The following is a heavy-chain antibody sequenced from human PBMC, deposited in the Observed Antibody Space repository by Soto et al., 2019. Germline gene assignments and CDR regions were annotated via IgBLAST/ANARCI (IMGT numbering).Heavy chain of an antibody. J-gene: IGHJ4*02. Sequence: HPGGSLRLSCAASGFTFSSYWMSWVRQAPGKGLEWVANIKQDGSEKYYVDSVKGRFTISRDNAKNSLYLQMNSLRAEDTAVYYCARDDSSSWKPAQKNFDYWGQGTLVTVSS. D-gene: IGHD6-13*01. CDR3: ARDDSSSWKPAQKNFDY. V-gene: IGHV3-7*05. CDR2: IKQDGSEK. CDR1: GFTFSSYW.